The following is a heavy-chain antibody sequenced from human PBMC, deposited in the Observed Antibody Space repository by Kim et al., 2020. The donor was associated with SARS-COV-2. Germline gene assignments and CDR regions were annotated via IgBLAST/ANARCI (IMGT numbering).Heavy chain of an antibody. Sequence: SETLSLTCAVYGGSFSGYYWSWIRQPPGKGLEWIGEINHSGSTNYNPSLKSRVTISVDTSKNQFSLKLSSVTAADTAVYYCARGRIAAGLGEGYFDYWGQGTLVTVSS. J-gene: IGHJ4*02. CDR1: GGSFSGYY. V-gene: IGHV4-34*01. CDR3: ARGRIAAGLGEGYFDY. CDR2: INHSGST. D-gene: IGHD6-13*01.